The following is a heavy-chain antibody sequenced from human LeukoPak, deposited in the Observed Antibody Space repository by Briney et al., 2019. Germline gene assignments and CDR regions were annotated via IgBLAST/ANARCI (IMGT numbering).Heavy chain of an antibody. CDR3: AKDRGRYYDSSGYYWGYYFDS. CDR2: ISGSGGGT. V-gene: IGHV3-23*01. CDR1: GFTFSTYA. D-gene: IGHD3-22*01. Sequence: GGSLRLSCAAFGFTFSTYAVNWVRQAPGKGLEWVSTISGSGGGTYYADSVKGRFTISRDNSKNTLYLQMSSLRAEDTAVYYCAKDRGRYYDSSGYYWGYYFDSWGQGILVTVST. J-gene: IGHJ4*02.